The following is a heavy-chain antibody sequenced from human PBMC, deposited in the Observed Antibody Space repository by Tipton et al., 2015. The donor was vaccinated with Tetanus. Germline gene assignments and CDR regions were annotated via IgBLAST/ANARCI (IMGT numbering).Heavy chain of an antibody. J-gene: IGHJ4*02. CDR2: TYYRSKWYN. Sequence: GLVKPSQTLSLTCAISGDSVSSNSAAWNWIRQSPSRGLEWLGRTYYRSKWYNDYAVSVKSRITINPDTSKNQFSLKLSSVTAADTAVYYCARGLHYYDSSGPDYWGQGTLVTVSS. CDR1: GDSVSSNSAA. D-gene: IGHD3-22*01. CDR3: ARGLHYYDSSGPDY. V-gene: IGHV6-1*01.